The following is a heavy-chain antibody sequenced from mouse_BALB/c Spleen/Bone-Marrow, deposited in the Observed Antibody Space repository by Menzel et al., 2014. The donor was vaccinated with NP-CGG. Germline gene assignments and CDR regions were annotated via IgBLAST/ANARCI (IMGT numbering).Heavy chain of an antibody. D-gene: IGHD1-1*01. CDR2: IDPSDSYT. CDR3: ARDSFTPVVATDY. CDR1: GYTFTSYW. V-gene: IGHV1-69*02. J-gene: IGHJ2*01. Sequence: VQLQQSGAELVKPGASVKLSCKASGYTFTSYWMNWVKQRPGQGLEWIGEIDPSDSYTNYNQKFKGKATLTADQSSSTAYMQLSSLTPKDSAVYYCARDSFTPVVATDYWGQGTTLTVSS.